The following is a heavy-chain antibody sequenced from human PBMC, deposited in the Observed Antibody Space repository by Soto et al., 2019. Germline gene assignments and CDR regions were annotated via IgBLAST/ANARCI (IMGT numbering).Heavy chain of an antibody. J-gene: IGHJ4*02. V-gene: IGHV3-9*01. D-gene: IGHD3-16*02. Sequence: EVQLVQYGGGWVQPGRSLRLSCGASGFTFDDYGMHWVRQAPGKGLEWVSSISWNSGRICYADSVKGRFTISRDNVKNSLYLQMNSLRAEDTALYYCARYVEVSASYYFGFWGQGTLVTVSS. CDR3: ARYVEVSASYYFGF. CDR2: ISWNSGRI. CDR1: GFTFDDYG.